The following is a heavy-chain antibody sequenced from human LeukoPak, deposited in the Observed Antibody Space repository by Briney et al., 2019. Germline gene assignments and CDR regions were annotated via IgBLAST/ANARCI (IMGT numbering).Heavy chain of an antibody. D-gene: IGHD1-26*01. V-gene: IGHV3-30*04. CDR3: ARARGRWHLLPLDF. Sequence: GGSLRLSCAASGFSFSNFAIHWVRQAPGKGLEWLAVISDDGGTKHYADSVKGRFTISRDNSNNSLSLQMNSLSAEDTAVYYCARARGRWHLLPLDFWGQGTLVTVSS. J-gene: IGHJ4*02. CDR1: GFSFSNFA. CDR2: ISDDGGTK.